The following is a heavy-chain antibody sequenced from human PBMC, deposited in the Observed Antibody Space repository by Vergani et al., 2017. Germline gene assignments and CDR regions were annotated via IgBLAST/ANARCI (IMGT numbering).Heavy chain of an antibody. CDR1: GGSFSNYY. Sequence: QVRLQESGPGLVKPSETLSLTCAVYGGSFSNYYWSWIRQPPGKGLEWIGEINHSGSTNYNPSLKSRVTISVDTSKNQFSLRLSSVTAADTAVYYCARIYCSSTSCQFDYWGQGTLVTVSS. CDR2: INHSGST. V-gene: IGHV4-34*09. CDR3: ARIYCSSTSCQFDY. D-gene: IGHD2-2*01. J-gene: IGHJ4*02.